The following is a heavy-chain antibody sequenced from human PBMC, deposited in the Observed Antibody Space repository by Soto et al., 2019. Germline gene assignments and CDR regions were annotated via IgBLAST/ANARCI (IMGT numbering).Heavy chain of an antibody. CDR3: ARGVPYSGSYVHWFDP. Sequence: EVQLVESGGAVVRPGGSLRLSCAASGFTFDDYGMSWVRQAPGKGLEWVSGINWNGGSTGYADSVKGRFAISRDNAKNSLYLQMNSLRAEDTALYYCARGVPYSGSYVHWFDPWGQGTLVTVSS. CDR2: INWNGGST. D-gene: IGHD1-26*01. V-gene: IGHV3-20*04. J-gene: IGHJ5*02. CDR1: GFTFDDYG.